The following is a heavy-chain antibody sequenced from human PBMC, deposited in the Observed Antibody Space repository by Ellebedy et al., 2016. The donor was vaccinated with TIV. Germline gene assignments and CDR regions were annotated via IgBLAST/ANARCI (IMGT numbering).Heavy chain of an antibody. Sequence: TLSLTCTVSGGSISSYYWSWIRQPPGKALEWLALIYWDDDKRYSPSLKSRLTITKDTSKNQVVLTLTNMDPVDTATYYCAHSSMIVVVPFDYWGQGTLVTVSS. CDR3: AHSSMIVVVPFDY. J-gene: IGHJ4*02. CDR1: GGSISSYYW. V-gene: IGHV2-5*08. CDR2: IYWDDDK. D-gene: IGHD3-22*01.